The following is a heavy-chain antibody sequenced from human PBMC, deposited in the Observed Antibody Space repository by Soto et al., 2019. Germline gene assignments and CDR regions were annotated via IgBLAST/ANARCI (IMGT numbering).Heavy chain of an antibody. Sequence: EVQLVESGENLVQPGGSLRLSCAASGFTLSNYWIHWVRQAPGKGLVWVSRIKGDEITTNYADSVKGRFTISRDNAKNTVFLQMHSLRAEDTALYYCARGLYGAYGQDFWGQGILVTVSS. D-gene: IGHD4-17*01. J-gene: IGHJ4*02. CDR2: IKGDEITT. CDR1: GFTLSNYW. CDR3: ARGLYGAYGQDF. V-gene: IGHV3-74*01.